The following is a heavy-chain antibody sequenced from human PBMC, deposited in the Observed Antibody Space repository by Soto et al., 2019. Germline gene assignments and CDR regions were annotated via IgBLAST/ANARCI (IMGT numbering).Heavy chain of an antibody. Sequence: QITLKESGPTLMKPTQTLTLTCTFSGFSLSTSGVGVGWIRQPPGKALEWLALIYWDDDKRYSPSLKSRLTITKDTSKNQVVLTMTNMDPVDTATYYCAHRPSYCSGYSCYSGFDYWGQGTLVTVSS. D-gene: IGHD2-15*01. CDR2: IYWDDDK. V-gene: IGHV2-5*02. J-gene: IGHJ4*02. CDR1: GFSLSTSGVG. CDR3: AHRPSYCSGYSCYSGFDY.